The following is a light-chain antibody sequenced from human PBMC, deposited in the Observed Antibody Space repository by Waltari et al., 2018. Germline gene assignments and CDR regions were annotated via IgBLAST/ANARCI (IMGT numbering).Light chain of an antibody. J-gene: IGLJ2*01. CDR2: LNSDGSH. CDR3: QTWDTDIHVV. Sequence: QLVLTQSPSASASLGASVKLTCTLSSGHSNYAIAWHQHQPKKGPRYLMKLNSDGSHPKGDGIPDRFSGSSSGAERFLTISSLQSEDEGDYYCQTWDTDIHVVFGGGTKLIVL. V-gene: IGLV4-69*01. CDR1: SGHSNYA.